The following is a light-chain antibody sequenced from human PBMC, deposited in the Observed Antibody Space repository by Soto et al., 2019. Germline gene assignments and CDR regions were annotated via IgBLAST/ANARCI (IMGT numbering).Light chain of an antibody. CDR2: SNN. Sequence: QSALTQPPSASGTPGQRVTISCSGSSSNIGSNYVYWYQQLPGTAPKLLIYSNNQRPSGVPDRFSGSKSGTSASLAISGLRSEDEADYYCEAWDDSLSGYVFGTGTKVTVL. V-gene: IGLV1-47*02. CDR3: EAWDDSLSGYV. J-gene: IGLJ1*01. CDR1: SSNIGSNY.